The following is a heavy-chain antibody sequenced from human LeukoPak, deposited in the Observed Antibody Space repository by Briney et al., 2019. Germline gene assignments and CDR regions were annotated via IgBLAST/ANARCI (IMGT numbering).Heavy chain of an antibody. Sequence: GGSLRLSCAASGFTFGSYSMNWVGQAPGKGLEWVSYISSSSSTIYYADSVKGRFTISRDNAKNSLYLQMNSLRAEDTAVYYCARGGGKVVRTFDYWGQGTLVTVSS. CDR2: ISSSSSTI. D-gene: IGHD4-23*01. CDR3: ARGGGKVVRTFDY. J-gene: IGHJ4*02. CDR1: GFTFGSYS. V-gene: IGHV3-48*01.